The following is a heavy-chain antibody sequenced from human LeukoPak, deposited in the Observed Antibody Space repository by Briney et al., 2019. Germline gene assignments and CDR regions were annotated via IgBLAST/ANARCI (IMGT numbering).Heavy chain of an antibody. CDR2: IYYSGST. D-gene: IGHD3-10*01. J-gene: IGHJ4*02. V-gene: IGHV4-59*01. CDR3: ARDGYYVSGSYHEY. Sequence: SETLSLTCTVSGGSISSYYWSWIRQPPGKGLEWIGYIYYSGSTNYNPSLKSRVTISVDTSKNQFSLKLSSVTAADTAVYYCARDGYYVSGSYHEYWGQGTLVTVSS. CDR1: GGSISSYY.